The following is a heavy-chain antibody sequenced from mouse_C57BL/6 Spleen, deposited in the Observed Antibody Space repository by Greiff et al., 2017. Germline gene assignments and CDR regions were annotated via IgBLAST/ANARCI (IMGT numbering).Heavy chain of an antibody. CDR2: ISSGSSTI. J-gene: IGHJ1*03. CDR1: GFTFSDYG. Sequence: EVQRVESGGGLVKPGGSLKLSCAASGFTFSDYGMHWVRQAPEKGLEWVAYISSGSSTISYADTVKGRFTISRDNAKNTLFLQMTSLRSEDTAMYYCARPDDGYYDWYFDVWGTGTTVTVSS. CDR3: ARPDDGYYDWYFDV. D-gene: IGHD2-3*01. V-gene: IGHV5-17*01.